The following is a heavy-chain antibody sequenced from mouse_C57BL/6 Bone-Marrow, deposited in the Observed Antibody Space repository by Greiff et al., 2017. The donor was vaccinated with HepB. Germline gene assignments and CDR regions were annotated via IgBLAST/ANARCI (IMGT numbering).Heavy chain of an antibody. D-gene: IGHD2-2*01. CDR3: ARGVYYGYDGGFAY. J-gene: IGHJ3*01. Sequence: QVQLKESGAELARPGASVKMSCKASGYTFTSYTMHWVKQRPGQGLGWIGYINPSSGYTKYNQKFKDKATLTADKSSSTAYMQLHSLTSEDSAVYYCARGVYYGYDGGFAYWGQGTLVTVSA. CDR2: INPSSGYT. CDR1: GYTFTSYT. V-gene: IGHV1-4*01.